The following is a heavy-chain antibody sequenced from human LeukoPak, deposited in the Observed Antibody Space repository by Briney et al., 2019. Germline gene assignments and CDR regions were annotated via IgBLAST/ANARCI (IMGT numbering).Heavy chain of an antibody. J-gene: IGHJ4*02. V-gene: IGHV4-34*01. D-gene: IGHD6-19*01. CDR2: INHSGST. CDR3: ASTAVAGTRGFDY. Sequence: SETLSLTCAVYGGSFSGYYWSWIRQPPGKGLEWIGEINHSGSTNYNPSLKSRVTIPVDTSKNQFSLKLSSVTAADTAVYYCASTAVAGTRGFDYWGQGTLVTVSS. CDR1: GGSFSGYY.